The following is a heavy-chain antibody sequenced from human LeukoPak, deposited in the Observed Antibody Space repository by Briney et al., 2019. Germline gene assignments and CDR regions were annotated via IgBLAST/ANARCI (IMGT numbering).Heavy chain of an antibody. CDR2: ISGSGDST. CDR1: GFIFSSYA. V-gene: IGHV3-23*01. D-gene: IGHD6-19*01. Sequence: GGSPRLSCAASGFIFSSYAMSWVRQAPGKGLEWVSLISGSGDSTYYADSVKGRFTISRDNSKNTLYLQMNSLRAEDTAVYYCAREPRRRIAVAGTSDAFDIGGQGTMVTVSS. J-gene: IGHJ3*02. CDR3: AREPRRRIAVAGTSDAFDI.